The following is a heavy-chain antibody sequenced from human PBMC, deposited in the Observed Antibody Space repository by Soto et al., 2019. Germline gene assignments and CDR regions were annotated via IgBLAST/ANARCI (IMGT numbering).Heavy chain of an antibody. D-gene: IGHD1-1*01. J-gene: IGHJ4*02. Sequence: EVQLVESGGGLVQPGGSLRLSCAASGFSFDTYWMSWVRQAPGKGLEWVATINPDGRETFYVDSVRGRFTISRDNAKKSLYLQMNSLRAEDTAVYYCASGGWKTPIWGQGTLVTVSS. CDR1: GFSFDTYW. CDR2: INPDGRET. V-gene: IGHV3-7*03. CDR3: ASGGWKTPI.